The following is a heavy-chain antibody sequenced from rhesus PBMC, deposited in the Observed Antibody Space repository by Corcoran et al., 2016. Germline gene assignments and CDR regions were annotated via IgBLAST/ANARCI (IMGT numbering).Heavy chain of an antibody. CDR3: ARKGCSGIYCYDY. Sequence: QLQLQESGPGLVKPSETLSLTCAVSGGSISSSSWCWIRQAPGTGLEWIGYIYGSGSSTNYNPSLKSRVTLSVDTSKNQLSLKLSSVTAADTAVYYCARKGCSGIYCYDYWGQGVLVTVSS. CDR2: IYGSGSST. CDR1: GGSISSSS. D-gene: IGHD2-27*01. J-gene: IGHJ4*01. V-gene: IGHV4-169*01.